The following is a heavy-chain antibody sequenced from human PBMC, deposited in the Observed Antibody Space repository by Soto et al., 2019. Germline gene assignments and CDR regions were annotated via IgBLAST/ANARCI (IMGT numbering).Heavy chain of an antibody. CDR3: ARDWAVYYGSRSYYKGAFDI. Sequence: TSETLSLTCTVSGGSVSSGSYYWSWIRQPPGKGLEWIGYIYYSGSTNYNPSLKSRVTISVDTSKNQFSLKLSSVTAADTAVYYCARDWAVYYGSRSYYKGAFDIWGQGTMVTVSS. D-gene: IGHD3-10*01. CDR2: IYYSGST. V-gene: IGHV4-61*01. CDR1: GGSVSSGSYY. J-gene: IGHJ3*02.